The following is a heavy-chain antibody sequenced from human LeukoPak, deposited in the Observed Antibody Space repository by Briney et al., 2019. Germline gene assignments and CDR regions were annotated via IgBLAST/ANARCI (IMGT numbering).Heavy chain of an antibody. J-gene: IGHJ5*02. Sequence: PGRSLRLSCAASGFTFSSYGMHWVRQAPGKGLEWVAFIRYDGSNKYYADSVKGRFTISRDNSKNTLYLQMNSLRAEDTAVYYCAKDPGVGATRWFDPWGQGTLVTVSS. CDR1: GFTFSSYG. CDR2: IRYDGSNK. D-gene: IGHD1-26*01. CDR3: AKDPGVGATRWFDP. V-gene: IGHV3-30*02.